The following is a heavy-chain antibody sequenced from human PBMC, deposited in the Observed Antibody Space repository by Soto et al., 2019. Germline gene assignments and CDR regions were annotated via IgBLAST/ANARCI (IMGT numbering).Heavy chain of an antibody. CDR1: GGTFSSYA. D-gene: IGHD5-12*01. Sequence: GASVKVSCKASGGTFSSYAISWVLQAPGQGLEWMGGIIPIFGTANYAQKFQGRVTITADESTSTAYMELSSLRSEDTAVYYCARGRTEWLRLYIFDYWGQGTLVTVSS. J-gene: IGHJ4*02. CDR3: ARGRTEWLRLYIFDY. V-gene: IGHV1-69*13. CDR2: IIPIFGTA.